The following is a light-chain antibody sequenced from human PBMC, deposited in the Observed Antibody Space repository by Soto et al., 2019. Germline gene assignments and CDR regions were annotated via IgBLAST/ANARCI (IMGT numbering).Light chain of an antibody. J-gene: IGLJ1*01. Sequence: QSALTQPASVSGSPGQSITISCTGTSSDVGGYDYVSWYQLHPGKAPKLMLFEVNKRPSGVSYRFSGSKSGNTASLTISGLQAEDEADYFCSSYSISTAYLFGTGTKLTVL. CDR2: EVN. CDR1: SSDVGGYDY. CDR3: SSYSISTAYL. V-gene: IGLV2-14*01.